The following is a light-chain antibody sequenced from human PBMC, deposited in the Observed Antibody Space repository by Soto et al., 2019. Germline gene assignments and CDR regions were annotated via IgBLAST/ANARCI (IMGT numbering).Light chain of an antibody. J-gene: IGKJ4*01. CDR2: DAS. CDR3: QQRSNWPST. V-gene: IGKV3-11*01. Sequence: EIVLTQSPATLSLSPGERAALSCRASQSVSSYLAWYQQKHGQAPRLLIYDASKRATVIPARFSGSGSGTDFSLTISSLGPEDFAVYFCQQRSNWPSTFGGGTKVEI. CDR1: QSVSSY.